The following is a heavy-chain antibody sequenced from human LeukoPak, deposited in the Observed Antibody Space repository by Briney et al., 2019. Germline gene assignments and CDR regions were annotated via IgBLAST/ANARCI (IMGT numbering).Heavy chain of an antibody. CDR1: GGTFTSYA. CDR3: ARANFRDAFDI. J-gene: IGHJ3*02. D-gene: IGHD4/OR15-4a*01. CDR2: IIPIFGTA. Sequence: ASVKVSCKASGGTFTSYAISWVRQAPGQGLEWMGGIIPIFGTANYAQKFQGRVTITADESTSTAYMELSSLRSEDTGVYYCARANFRDAFDIWGEGTRVTVSS. V-gene: IGHV1-69*13.